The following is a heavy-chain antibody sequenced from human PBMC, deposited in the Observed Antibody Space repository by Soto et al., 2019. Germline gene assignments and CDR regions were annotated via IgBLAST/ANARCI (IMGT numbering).Heavy chain of an antibody. D-gene: IGHD6-13*01. CDR3: ARAPAPVYSSSWYYFDY. J-gene: IGHJ4*02. V-gene: IGHV4-59*01. CDR1: GGSISSYY. CDR2: IYYSGST. Sequence: SETLSLTCTVSGGSISSYYWSWIRQRPGKGLEWIGYIYYSGSTNYNPSLKSRVTISVDTSKNQFSLKLSSVTAADTAVYYCARAPAPVYSSSWYYFDYWGRGTLVTVSP.